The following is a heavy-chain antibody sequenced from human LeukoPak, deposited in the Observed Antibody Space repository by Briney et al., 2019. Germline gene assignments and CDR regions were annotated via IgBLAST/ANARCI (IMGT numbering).Heavy chain of an antibody. D-gene: IGHD3-10*02. CDR3: ARGLGSGRSDAFDI. CDR2: MNPNTGNT. J-gene: IGHJ3*02. CDR1: GYTFTSYD. V-gene: IGHV1-8*01. Sequence: ASVTVSCTASGYTFTSYDINWVRQATGQGLEWMGWMNPNTGNTGYAQNFQGRVTMARNTSISTAHMELSSLRSEDTAVYYCARGLGSGRSDAFDIWGQGTMVTVSS.